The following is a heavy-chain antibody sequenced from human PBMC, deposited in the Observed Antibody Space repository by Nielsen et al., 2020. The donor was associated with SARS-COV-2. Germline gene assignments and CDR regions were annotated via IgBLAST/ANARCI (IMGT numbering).Heavy chain of an antibody. D-gene: IGHD6-13*01. V-gene: IGHV3-73*01. CDR2: IRSKANSYAT. Sequence: GGSLRLSCVVSGFMFSGYGMHWVRQASGKGLEWVGRIRSKANSYATAYAASVKGRFTISRDDSKNTAYLQMNSLKTEDTAVYYCTRRTYSSTPYYYYMDVWGKGTTVTVSS. CDR1: GFMFSGYG. CDR3: TRRTYSSTPYYYYMDV. J-gene: IGHJ6*03.